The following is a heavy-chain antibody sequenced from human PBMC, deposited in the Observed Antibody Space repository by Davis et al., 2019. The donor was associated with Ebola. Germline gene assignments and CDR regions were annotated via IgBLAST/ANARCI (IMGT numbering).Heavy chain of an antibody. D-gene: IGHD5-18*01. Sequence: GESLKISCAASGFTFSSYGMHWVRQAPGKGLEWVAVIWYDGSNKYYADSVKGRFTISRDNSRNTLYLQMNSLRAEDTAVYYCAGIAMGYYYYGMDVWGQGTTVTVSS. CDR2: IWYDGSNK. CDR3: AGIAMGYYYYGMDV. CDR1: GFTFSSYG. J-gene: IGHJ6*02. V-gene: IGHV3-33*01.